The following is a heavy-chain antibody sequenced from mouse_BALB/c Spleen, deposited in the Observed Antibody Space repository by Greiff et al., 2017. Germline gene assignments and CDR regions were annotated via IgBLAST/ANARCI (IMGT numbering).Heavy chain of an antibody. V-gene: IGHV3-2*02. CDR2: ISYSGST. J-gene: IGHJ4*01. CDR1: GYSITSDYA. CDR3: ARKRGDAMDY. Sequence: ESGPGLVKPSQSLSLTCTVTGYSITSDYAWNWIRQFPGNKLEWMGYISYSGSTSYNPSLKSRISITRDTSKNQFFLQLNSVTTEDTATYYCARKRGDAMDYWGQGTSVTVSS.